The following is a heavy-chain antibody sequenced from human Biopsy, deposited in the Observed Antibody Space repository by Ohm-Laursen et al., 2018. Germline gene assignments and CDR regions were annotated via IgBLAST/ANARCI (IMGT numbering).Heavy chain of an antibody. V-gene: IGHV3-33*01. D-gene: IGHD2-2*01. Sequence: SLRLSCAAAGFMFSSYGMHWVRQAPGKGLEWVAVIYYDGLNKEYADSVKGRFTISRDNSKNTLFLRMNSLRAEDTAVYYCARDGIVVVPAAFHLDNWGPGTLVPVSS. CDR2: IYYDGLNK. J-gene: IGHJ4*02. CDR3: ARDGIVVVPAAFHLDN. CDR1: GFMFSSYG.